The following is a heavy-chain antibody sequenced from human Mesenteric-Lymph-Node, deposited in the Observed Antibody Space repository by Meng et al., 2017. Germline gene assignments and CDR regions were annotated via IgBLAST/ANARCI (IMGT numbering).Heavy chain of an antibody. D-gene: IGHD3-9*01. J-gene: IGHJ6*02. V-gene: IGHV3-49*04. Sequence: GGSLRLSCTASGFTFGDYAMSWVRQAPGKGLEWVGFIRSKAYGGTTEYAASVKGRFTISRDDSKSIAYLQMNSLKTEDTAVYYCARAADYDILTGYYRYYYYGMDVWGQGTTVTVSS. CDR2: IRSKAYGGTT. CDR1: GFTFGDYA. CDR3: ARAADYDILTGYYRYYYYGMDV.